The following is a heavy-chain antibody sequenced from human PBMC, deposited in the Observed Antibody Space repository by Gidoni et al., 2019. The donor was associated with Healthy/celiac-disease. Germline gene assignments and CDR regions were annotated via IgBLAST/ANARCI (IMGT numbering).Heavy chain of an antibody. CDR1: GFTFSSYW. V-gene: IGHV3-74*01. CDR3: AREEAERVIYYYYGMDV. D-gene: IGHD1-1*01. CDR2: INSDGSST. J-gene: IGHJ6*02. Sequence: EVQLVESGGGLVQPGGSLRLSCAASGFTFSSYWMHWVRQAPGKGLVWVSRINSDGSSTSYADSVKGRFTISRDNAKNTLYLQMNSLRAEDTAVYYCAREEAERVIYYYYGMDVWGQGTTVTVSS.